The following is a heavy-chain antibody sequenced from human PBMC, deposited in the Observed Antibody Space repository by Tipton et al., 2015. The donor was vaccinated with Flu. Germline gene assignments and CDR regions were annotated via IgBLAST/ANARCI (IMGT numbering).Heavy chain of an antibody. CDR1: GFTFSRYG. D-gene: IGHD3-10*01. CDR3: ARQGKVGVFDL. J-gene: IGHJ3*01. V-gene: IGHV3-23*01. Sequence: AVSGFTFSRYGMSWVRQAPGKGLEWVSGFSASRGTTYFADSVKGRFTISRDNYKNTLYLQMNSVRADDTAVYYCARQGKVGVFDLWGQGTMVTVSS. CDR2: FSASRGTT.